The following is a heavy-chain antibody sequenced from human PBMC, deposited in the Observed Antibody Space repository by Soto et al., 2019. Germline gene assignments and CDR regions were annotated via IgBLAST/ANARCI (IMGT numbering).Heavy chain of an antibody. V-gene: IGHV4-39*01. J-gene: IGHJ4*02. CDR2: IYYSGST. CDR3: ARQQYYYSSNIDY. D-gene: IGHD3-10*01. CDR1: SDSIRSSSYY. Sequence: SETLSLTCTVSSDSIRSSSYYWGWIRQPPGKGLEWIGSIYYSGSTFYNPSLKSRVTISVDTSKNQFSLNLSSVTVADTAVYYCARQQYYYSSNIDYWGQGMLVTVSS.